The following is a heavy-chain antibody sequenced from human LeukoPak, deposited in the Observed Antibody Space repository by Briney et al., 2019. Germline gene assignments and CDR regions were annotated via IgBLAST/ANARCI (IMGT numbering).Heavy chain of an antibody. Sequence: SETLSLTCAVYGGSFSGYCWSWIRQPPGKGLEWIGEINHSGSTNYNPSLKSRVTISVDTSKNQFSLKLSSVTAADTAVYYCARGGYSYARGRYFDYWGQGTLVTVSS. D-gene: IGHD5-18*01. CDR3: ARGGYSYARGRYFDY. J-gene: IGHJ4*02. V-gene: IGHV4-34*01. CDR2: INHSGST. CDR1: GGSFSGYC.